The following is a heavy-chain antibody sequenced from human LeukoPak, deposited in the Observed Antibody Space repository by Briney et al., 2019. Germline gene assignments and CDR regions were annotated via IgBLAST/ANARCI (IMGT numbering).Heavy chain of an antibody. J-gene: IGHJ4*02. CDR2: IRSKANSYAT. V-gene: IGHV3-73*01. CDR1: GFTFSGSA. D-gene: IGHD1-26*01. Sequence: PGGSLRLSCAASGFTFSGSAMHWVRQASGKGLEWVGRIRSKANSYATAYAASVKGRFTISRDDSKNTAYLQMNSLRAEDTAVYYCAKDWVYSGSYYVPYYFDYWGQGTLVTVSS. CDR3: AKDWVYSGSYYVPYYFDY.